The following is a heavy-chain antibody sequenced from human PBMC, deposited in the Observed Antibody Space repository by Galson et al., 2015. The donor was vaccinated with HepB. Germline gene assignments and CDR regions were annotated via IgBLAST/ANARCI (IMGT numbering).Heavy chain of an antibody. V-gene: IGHV3-30*04. J-gene: IGHJ4*02. CDR2: ISYDGSNK. Sequence: LRLSCAVSGFTFSTYAMHWVRQAPGKGLEWVAVISYDGSNKYYADSVKVRFTISRDNSKNTLYLQMNSLRVEDTAVYYCAREGRYYDILTGYYRGNYYFDYWGQGTLVTVSS. CDR1: GFTFSTYA. D-gene: IGHD3-9*01. CDR3: AREGRYYDILTGYYRGNYYFDY.